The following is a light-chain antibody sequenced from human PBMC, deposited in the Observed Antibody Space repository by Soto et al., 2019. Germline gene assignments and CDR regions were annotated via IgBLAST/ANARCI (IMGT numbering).Light chain of an antibody. Sequence: EIVLTQSPATLSLSPGERATLSCRASQTISNYSAWYQQKPGQAPRLLIYDASNRATGIPVRFRGSGSGTDFTLSISNLEPEDFAVYYCQQYGSSPPITFGQGTRLEIK. CDR2: DAS. CDR1: QTISNY. CDR3: QQYGSSPPIT. J-gene: IGKJ5*01. V-gene: IGKV3-11*01.